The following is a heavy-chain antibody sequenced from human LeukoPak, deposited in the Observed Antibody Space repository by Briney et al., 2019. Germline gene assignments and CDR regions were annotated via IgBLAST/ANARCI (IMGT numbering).Heavy chain of an antibody. Sequence: GGSLRLSCAASGFTFSSYSMNWVRQAPGKGLEWVSSISSSSSYIYYADSVKGRFTISRDNAKNTLYLHMNSLRAEDTAVYYCTKGSATYSDYWGQGTLVTVSS. J-gene: IGHJ4*02. V-gene: IGHV3-21*06. D-gene: IGHD2-15*01. CDR2: ISSSSSYI. CDR3: TKGSATYSDY. CDR1: GFTFSSYS.